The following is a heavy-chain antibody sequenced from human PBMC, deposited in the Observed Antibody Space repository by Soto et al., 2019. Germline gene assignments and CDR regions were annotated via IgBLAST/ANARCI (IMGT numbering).Heavy chain of an antibody. CDR3: AREYSSSFYYYYYGMDV. CDR2: INSDGSST. V-gene: IGHV3-74*01. Sequence: GGSLRLSCAASGFTFSSYWMHWVRQAPGKGLVWVSRINSDGSSTSYADSVKGRFTISRDNAKNTLYLQMNSLRAEDTAVYYCAREYSSSFYYYYYGMDVWGQGTTVTVSS. D-gene: IGHD6-6*01. J-gene: IGHJ6*02. CDR1: GFTFSSYW.